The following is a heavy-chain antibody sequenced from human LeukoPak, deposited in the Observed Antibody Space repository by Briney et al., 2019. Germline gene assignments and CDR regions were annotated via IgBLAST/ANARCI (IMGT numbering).Heavy chain of an antibody. D-gene: IGHD2-15*01. CDR1: GFTFSRHW. J-gene: IGHJ4*02. CDR3: ARDNGWSADF. Sequence: GGSLRLSCAASGFTFSRHWMYWVRQAPGKGLGWVANIKQDGSAKPYVDSVKGRFTISRDNAKNSLFLQMNSLRAEDTAVYYCARDNGWSADFWGQGTLVTVSS. V-gene: IGHV3-7*03. CDR2: IKQDGSAK.